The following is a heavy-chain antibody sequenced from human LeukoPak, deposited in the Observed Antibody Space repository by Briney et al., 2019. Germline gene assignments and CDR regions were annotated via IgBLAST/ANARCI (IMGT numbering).Heavy chain of an antibody. D-gene: IGHD3-10*01. CDR3: ARDFAREFTIDY. CDR1: GYTFSNYN. V-gene: IGHV3-48*01. CDR2: ISSSSNII. J-gene: IGHJ4*02. Sequence: GGSLRLSCAASGYTFSNYNMNWVRQPPGKGLQWVSYISSSSNIIYYADSVKGRFTISRDNAKNSLFLQMNSLRAEDTAVYYCARDFAREFTIDYWGQGTLVTVSS.